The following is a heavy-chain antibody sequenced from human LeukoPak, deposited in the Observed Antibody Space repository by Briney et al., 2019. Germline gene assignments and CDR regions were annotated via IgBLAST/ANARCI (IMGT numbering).Heavy chain of an antibody. J-gene: IGHJ5*02. CDR1: GASISSYF. D-gene: IGHD3-10*01. CDR2: IYYSGST. CDR3: AGGSITMVRGVSWFDP. Sequence: SETLSLTCTVSGASISSYFWSWIRQPPGKGLEWIGYIYYSGSTNYNPSLKSRVTISVDTSKSQFSLKVNSMTAADTAVYYCAGGSITMVRGVSWFDPWGQGTLVTVSS. V-gene: IGHV4-59*12.